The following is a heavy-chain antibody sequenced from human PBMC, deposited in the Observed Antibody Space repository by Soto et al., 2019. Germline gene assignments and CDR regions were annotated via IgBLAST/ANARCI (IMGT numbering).Heavy chain of an antibody. CDR3: PKPGVSYLSDTSAYSAFDY. Sequence: GGSLRLSCAASGFTFSNYAMSWVRQAPGKGLEWVSAIGGSGDWTYYADSVKGRFTISIDNSKNTLSLQMISLRAEDTAFYYCPKPGVSYLSDTSAYSAFDYWAQGTLVTV. CDR1: GFTFSNYA. CDR2: IGGSGDWT. V-gene: IGHV3-23*01. J-gene: IGHJ4*02. D-gene: IGHD3-22*01.